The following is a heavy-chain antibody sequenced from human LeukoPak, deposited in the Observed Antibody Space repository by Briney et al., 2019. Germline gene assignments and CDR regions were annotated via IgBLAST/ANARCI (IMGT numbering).Heavy chain of an antibody. CDR3: ARGGRDIVVVPAARPDY. D-gene: IGHD2-2*01. V-gene: IGHV1-46*01. J-gene: IGHJ4*02. CDR2: INPSGGST. CDR1: GYTFTSYY. Sequence: VASVKVSCKASGYTFTSYYMHWVRQAPGQGLEWMGIINPSGGSTSYAQEFQGRVTMTRDTSTSTVYMELSSLRSEDTAVYYCARGGRDIVVVPAARPDYWGQGTLVTVSS.